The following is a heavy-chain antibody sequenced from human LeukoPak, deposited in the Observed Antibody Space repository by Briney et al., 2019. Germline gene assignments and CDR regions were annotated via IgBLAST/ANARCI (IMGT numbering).Heavy chain of an antibody. J-gene: IGHJ3*02. V-gene: IGHV1-46*03. Sequence: ASVKVSCKASGYTFTSYYMHWVRQAPGQGLEWMGIINPSGGSTSYAQKYQGRVTMTRDTSTSTVYMELSSLRSEDTAVYYCARDLRELPRADAFDIWGQGTMVIVSS. CDR1: GYTFTSYY. D-gene: IGHD1-26*01. CDR2: INPSGGST. CDR3: ARDLRELPRADAFDI.